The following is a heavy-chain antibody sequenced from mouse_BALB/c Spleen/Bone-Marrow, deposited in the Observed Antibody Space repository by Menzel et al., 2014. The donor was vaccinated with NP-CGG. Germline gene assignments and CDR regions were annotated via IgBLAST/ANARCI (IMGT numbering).Heavy chain of an antibody. Sequence: EVQRVESGAELVKPGASVKLSCTASGFNIKDTYMFWVKQRPDQGLEWIGRIDPAIINTKYDPKFQGKATIAADTSSNTSYLLLSSLSSEDTAVYYCARYRYYGSSYAMGYWGQGTSVTVSS. J-gene: IGHJ4*01. D-gene: IGHD1-1*01. CDR3: ARYRYYGSSYAMGY. CDR1: GFNIKDTY. CDR2: IDPAIINT. V-gene: IGHV14-3*02.